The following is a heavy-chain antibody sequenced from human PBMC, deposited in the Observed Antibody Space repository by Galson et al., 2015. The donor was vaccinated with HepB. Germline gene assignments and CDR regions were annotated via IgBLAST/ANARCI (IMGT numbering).Heavy chain of an antibody. V-gene: IGHV3-48*01. J-gene: IGHJ6*03. CDR2: ISSSNGAT. Sequence: SLRLSCAASGFTFSTFSMNWVRQAPGKGLEWVSYISSSNGATHYADSVKGRFTISRDNAKNSLSLQMNSLRVDDTGVYYCTRAKPQSSTSHYYFYMDVWGRGTTVTVSS. CDR1: GFTFSTFS. D-gene: IGHD2-2*01. CDR3: TRAKPQSSTSHYYFYMDV.